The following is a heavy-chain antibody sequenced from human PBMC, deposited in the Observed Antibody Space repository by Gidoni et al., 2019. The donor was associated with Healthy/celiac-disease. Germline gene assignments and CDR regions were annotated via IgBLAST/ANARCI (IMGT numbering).Heavy chain of an antibody. CDR1: GGTFSSSA. D-gene: IGHD6-13*01. CDR2: IIPILGIA. J-gene: IGHJ6*03. V-gene: IGHV1-69*04. CDR3: ARVNIVAAAGNYYYYMDV. Sequence: QVQLVQSGAEVTKPGSSVKVSCKASGGTFSSSAISWVRQAPGQGLEWMGRIIPILGIANYAQKFQGRVTITADKSTSTAYMELSSLRSEDTAVYYCARVNIVAAAGNYYYYMDVWGKGTTVTVSS.